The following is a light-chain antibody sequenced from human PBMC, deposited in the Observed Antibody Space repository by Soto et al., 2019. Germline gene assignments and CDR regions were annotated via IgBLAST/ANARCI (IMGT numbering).Light chain of an antibody. Sequence: DILMTPSPDSLPVSLGERATINCKSSQSVLYTSNNKNYLAWYQQKPGQSPQLLIYWASTRESGVPDRFSGSGSGTDFTLTISSLQAEDVAVYYCQQYYSNPRTFGQGTKVDIK. CDR2: WAS. J-gene: IGKJ1*01. CDR1: QSVLYTSNNKNY. V-gene: IGKV4-1*01. CDR3: QQYYSNPRT.